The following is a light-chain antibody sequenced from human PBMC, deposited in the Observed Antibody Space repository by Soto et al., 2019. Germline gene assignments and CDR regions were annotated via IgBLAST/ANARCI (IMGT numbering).Light chain of an antibody. J-gene: IGKJ5*01. CDR3: QQRSTWPPT. CDR2: VAS. V-gene: IGKV3-11*01. CDR1: QSVRNY. Sequence: ENVLTQSPATLSLSPGERATLSCRASQSVRNYLAWYQQKPGQAPRLLIYVASNRATGIPARFSGSGSGTDFTLTISSLEPEDFAVYYCQQRSTWPPTFGQGTRLEIK.